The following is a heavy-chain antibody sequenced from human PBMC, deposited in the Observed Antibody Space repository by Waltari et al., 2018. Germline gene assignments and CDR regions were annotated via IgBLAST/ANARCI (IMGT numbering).Heavy chain of an antibody. CDR1: GFTFSRAW. CDR3: ARDDSGNYPLPAPLDY. D-gene: IGHD4-17*01. V-gene: IGHV3-74*01. CDR2: INSDGSDT. Sequence: EEQLVESGGGLIQPGESLRVSCAVSGFTFSRAWTHWVRQGPGKGLVWVARINSDGSDTSYADSVKGRFTISRDNAKNTVYLQMKSLRAEDTAVYYCARDDSGNYPLPAPLDYWGQGTPVTVSS. J-gene: IGHJ4*02.